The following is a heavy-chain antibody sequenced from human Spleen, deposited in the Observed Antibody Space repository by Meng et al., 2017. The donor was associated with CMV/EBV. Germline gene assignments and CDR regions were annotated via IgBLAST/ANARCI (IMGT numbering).Heavy chain of an antibody. D-gene: IGHD2-8*01. CDR2: ISNSGST. CDR1: GGSIRSYY. CDR3: ARVRGMSGPPNVLFDL. Sequence: SETLSLTCTVSGGSIRSYYWSWIRQPPGKGLECIGYISNSGSTNYNPSLKSRAMISLDSSKNQFSLIVTSVTAADTAVYYCARVRGMSGPPNVLFDLWGQGTLVTVSS. V-gene: IGHV4-59*01. J-gene: IGHJ4*02.